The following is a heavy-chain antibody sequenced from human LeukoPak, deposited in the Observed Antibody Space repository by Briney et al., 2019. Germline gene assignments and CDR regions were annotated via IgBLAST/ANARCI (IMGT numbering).Heavy chain of an antibody. CDR1: GGSFSGYY. D-gene: IGHD3-10*01. V-gene: IGHV4-34*01. J-gene: IGHJ4*02. CDR3: ARDPAYFYYGSGSLFDY. Sequence: SETLSLTCAVYGGSFSGYYWGWIRQPPGKGLEWIGSIYYSGSTYYNPSLKSRVTISVDTSKNQFSLKLSSVTAADTAVYYCARDPAYFYYGSGSLFDYWGQGTLVTVSS. CDR2: IYYSGST.